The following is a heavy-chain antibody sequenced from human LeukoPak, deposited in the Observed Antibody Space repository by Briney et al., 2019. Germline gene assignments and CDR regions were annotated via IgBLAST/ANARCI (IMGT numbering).Heavy chain of an antibody. CDR2: IIPIFGTA. CDR1: GGTFSSYA. J-gene: IGHJ4*02. D-gene: IGHD1-26*01. V-gene: IGHV1-69*13. CDR3: AAALTGVGATADY. Sequence: ASVKVSCKASGGTFSSYAISWVRQAPGQGLEWMGGIIPIFGTANYAQKFQGRVTITADESTSTAYMELSSLRSEDTAVYYCAAALTGVGATADYWGQGTLVTVSS.